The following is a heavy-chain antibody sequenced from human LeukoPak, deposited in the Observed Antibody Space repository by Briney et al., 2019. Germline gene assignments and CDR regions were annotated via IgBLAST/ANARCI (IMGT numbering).Heavy chain of an antibody. CDR3: ARYSSSSGWFDP. J-gene: IGHJ5*02. Sequence: PSETLSLTCSVSGGSIASSDYYWAWIRQPPGKGLEWIGCINYGGTTHYDPSLKSRVTIYVDTSKNQFSLKVTSVTAADTAVYYCARYSSSSGWFDPWGQGTLVTVSS. V-gene: IGHV4-39*01. CDR1: GGSIASSDYY. CDR2: INYGGTT. D-gene: IGHD6-6*01.